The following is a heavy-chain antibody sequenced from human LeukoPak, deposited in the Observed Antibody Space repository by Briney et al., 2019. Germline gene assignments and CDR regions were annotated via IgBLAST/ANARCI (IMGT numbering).Heavy chain of an antibody. CDR1: GGSISSYY. D-gene: IGHD2-21*02. J-gene: IGHJ4*02. CDR2: RYYSGST. CDR3: AGGGDWKYFHY. V-gene: IGHV4-59*01. Sequence: PSETLSLTCTVSGGSISSYYWSWIRQPPGKGLEWIGCRYYSGSTNYNPTLISRATISVDTSRNQFSLKLTSVTAADTAVYFCAGGGDWKYFHYWGQGALVTVSS.